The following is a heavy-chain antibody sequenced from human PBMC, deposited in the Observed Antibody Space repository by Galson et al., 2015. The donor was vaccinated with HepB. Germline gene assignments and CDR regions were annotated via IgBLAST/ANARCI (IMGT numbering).Heavy chain of an antibody. CDR1: GFTFSSYS. CDR2: ISSSSSYI. Sequence: SLRLSCAASGFTFSSYSMNWVRQAPGKGLEWVSFISSSSSYIYYADSVKGRFTISRDNAKNSLYLQMNSLRAEDTAVYYCARDLFSGSYYYYGMDVWGQGTTVTVSS. CDR3: ARDLFSGSYYYYGMDV. D-gene: IGHD1-26*01. J-gene: IGHJ6*02. V-gene: IGHV3-21*01.